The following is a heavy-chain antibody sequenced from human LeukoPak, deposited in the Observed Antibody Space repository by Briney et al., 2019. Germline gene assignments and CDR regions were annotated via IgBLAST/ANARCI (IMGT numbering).Heavy chain of an antibody. CDR3: ARIEYYYGSGSYYNDY. D-gene: IGHD3-10*01. CDR2: ISAYNGNT. Sequence: ASVKVSCKASGYTFTSYGISWVRQAPGQGLEWMGWISAYNGNTNYAQKLQGRVTMTTDTSTSTAYMELRSLRSDDTAVYYCARIEYYYGSGSYYNDYWGQGTLVTVSS. J-gene: IGHJ4*02. V-gene: IGHV1-18*01. CDR1: GYTFTSYG.